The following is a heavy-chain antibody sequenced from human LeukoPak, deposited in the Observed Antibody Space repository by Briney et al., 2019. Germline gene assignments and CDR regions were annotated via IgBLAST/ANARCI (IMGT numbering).Heavy chain of an antibody. J-gene: IGHJ4*02. CDR3: ARIVAAAGMGPFDY. Sequence: KPSETLSLTCTVSGGSISSGSYYWSWIRQPAGKGLEWIGHIYTSGSTNYNPSLKSRVTISVDTSKNQFSLKLSSVTAADTAVYYCARIVAAAGMGPFDYWGQGTLVTVSS. D-gene: IGHD6-13*01. CDR2: IYTSGST. CDR1: GGSISSGSYY. V-gene: IGHV4-61*09.